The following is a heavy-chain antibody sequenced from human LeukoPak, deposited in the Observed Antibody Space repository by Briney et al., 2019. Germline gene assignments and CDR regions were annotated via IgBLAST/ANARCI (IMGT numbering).Heavy chain of an antibody. V-gene: IGHV3-21*01. Sequence: PWGALRLSCAASGFTFSSYWMNWVRQAPGKGLEWVSSISSSSSYIYYADSVKGRFTISRDNAKNSLYLQMNSLRAEDTAVYYCARAQFGEVPFDYWGQGTLVTVSS. CDR3: ARAQFGEVPFDY. CDR2: ISSSSSYI. D-gene: IGHD3-10*01. J-gene: IGHJ4*02. CDR1: GFTFSSYW.